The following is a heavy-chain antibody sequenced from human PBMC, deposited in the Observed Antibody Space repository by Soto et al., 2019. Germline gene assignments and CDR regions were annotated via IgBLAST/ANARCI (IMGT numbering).Heavy chain of an antibody. CDR1: GDTFTNYD. CDR2: MNPNSGNT. CDR3: ARGRNGMDV. J-gene: IGHJ6*02. Sequence: QVQLVQSGAEVKKPGASVKVSCKASGDTFTNYDIKWVRQATGQGLEWMGWMNPNSGNTGYAQKFQGRVTMIRNTSISTAYMELSRLRSEETAVYYCARGRNGMDVWGQGSTVTVSS. V-gene: IGHV1-8*01.